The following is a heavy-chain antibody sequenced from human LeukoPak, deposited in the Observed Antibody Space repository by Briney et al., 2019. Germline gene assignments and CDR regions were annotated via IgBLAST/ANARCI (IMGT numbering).Heavy chain of an antibody. CDR1: GYTFIAYY. V-gene: IGHV1-2*02. J-gene: IGHJ5*02. D-gene: IGHD5-18*01. CDR3: AREAGIQLWLPRCWFDP. Sequence: GASVKVSCKASGYTFIAYYMHWVRQAPGQGLEWMGWINPNSGGTNYAQKFQGRVTMTRDTSISTAYMELSRLRSDDTAVYYCAREAGIQLWLPRCWFDPWGQGTLVTVSS. CDR2: INPNSGGT.